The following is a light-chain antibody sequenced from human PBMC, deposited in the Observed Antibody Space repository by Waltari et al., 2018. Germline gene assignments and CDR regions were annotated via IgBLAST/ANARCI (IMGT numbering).Light chain of an antibody. V-gene: IGKV1-39*01. CDR3: QQTYSSPLT. CDR1: QSISSY. J-gene: IGKJ3*01. Sequence: DIQMTQSPSSLSASVGDRVTITCRASQSISSYLNWYQQKPGKAPTLLIYGASSLRGGAPSRFSGSRSGTDFTLTISSLQPEDFASYYCQQTYSSPLTFGPGTKLDIK. CDR2: GAS.